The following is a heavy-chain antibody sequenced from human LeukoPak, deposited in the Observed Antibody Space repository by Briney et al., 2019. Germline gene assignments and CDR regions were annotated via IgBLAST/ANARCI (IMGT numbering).Heavy chain of an antibody. CDR1: GGSFSDY. J-gene: IGHJ5*02. CDR2: INHSGSA. Sequence: PSKTLSLTCAVYGGSFSDYWSWIRQPPGKGLEWIGDINHSGSANYNPSLKSRVTISVDKSVGQFFLKISPVIVADTAIYYCARERASNNFNNWLDPWGPGTLVTVSS. CDR3: ARERASNNFNNWLDP. V-gene: IGHV4-34*01. D-gene: IGHD1-20*01.